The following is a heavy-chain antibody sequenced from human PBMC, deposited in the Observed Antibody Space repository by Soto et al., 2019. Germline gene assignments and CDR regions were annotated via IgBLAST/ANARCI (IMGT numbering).Heavy chain of an antibody. CDR2: IYYSGST. CDR3: ARGIAAAGLVDY. Sequence: SETLSLTCPFSGGSISSYYWSWIRQPPGKGLEWIGYIYYSGSTNYNPSLKSRVTISVDTSKNQFSLKLSSVTAADTAVYYCARGIAAAGLVDYWGQGTLVTVSS. V-gene: IGHV4-59*01. CDR1: GGSISSYY. J-gene: IGHJ4*02. D-gene: IGHD6-13*01.